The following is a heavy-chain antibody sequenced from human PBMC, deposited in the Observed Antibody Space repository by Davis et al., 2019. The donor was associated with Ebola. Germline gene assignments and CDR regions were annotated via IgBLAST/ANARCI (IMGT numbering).Heavy chain of an antibody. CDR2: IYYSGST. Sequence: SETLSLTCTVSGGSISSSYWSWIRQSPGKGLEWIGYIYYSGSTNYNPSLKSRVTISVDTSKNQFSLKLNSVTAADTAMYYCARHLGYCISTSCYPSFDPWGQGTLVTVSS. CDR1: GGSISSSY. CDR3: ARHLGYCISTSCYPSFDP. D-gene: IGHD2-2*01. V-gene: IGHV4-59*08. J-gene: IGHJ5*02.